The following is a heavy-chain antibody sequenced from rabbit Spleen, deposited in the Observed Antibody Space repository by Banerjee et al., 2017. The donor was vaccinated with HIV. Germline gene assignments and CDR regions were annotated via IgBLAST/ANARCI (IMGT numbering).Heavy chain of an antibody. V-gene: IGHV1S40*01. J-gene: IGHJ6*01. CDR3: ARDTGSSFSSYGMDL. CDR1: GFSFSNNYW. Sequence: QSLEESGGDLVKPGASLALTCTASGFSFSNNYWICWVRQAPGKGLEWIACIHAGSVGSTYYANWAKGRFTISKTSSTTVTLQMTSLTVADTATYFCARDTGSSFSSYGMDLWGPGTLVTVS. CDR2: IHAGSVGST. D-gene: IGHD8-1*01.